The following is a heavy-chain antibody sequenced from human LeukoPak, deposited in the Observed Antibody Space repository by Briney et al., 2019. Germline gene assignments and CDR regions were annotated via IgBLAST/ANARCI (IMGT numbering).Heavy chain of an antibody. Sequence: PGGSLRLSCAASGFNFNDYAMHWVRQAPGKGLEWVSGISWNSGTVAYADSVKGRFTISRDNSEKSLYLQMNSLRAEYISLYYFAKSSADWYFYLWCRGTLVPVSS. J-gene: IGHJ2*01. CDR3: AKSSADWYFYL. CDR2: ISWNSGTV. D-gene: IGHD2-2*01. CDR1: GFNFNDYA. V-gene: IGHV3-9*03.